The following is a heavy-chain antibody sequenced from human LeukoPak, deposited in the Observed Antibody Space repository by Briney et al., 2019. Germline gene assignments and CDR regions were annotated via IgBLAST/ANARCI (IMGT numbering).Heavy chain of an antibody. D-gene: IGHD1-20*01. CDR1: GYTLTELS. J-gene: IGHJ4*02. CDR3: AYYNWNDVNFLVFDY. Sequence: ASVKVSCKVSGYTLTELSMHWVRQAPGKGLEWMGGFDPEDGETIYAQKFQGRVTMTEDTSTDTAYMELSSLRSEDTAVYYCAYYNWNDVNFLVFDYWGQGTLVTVSS. V-gene: IGHV1-24*01. CDR2: FDPEDGET.